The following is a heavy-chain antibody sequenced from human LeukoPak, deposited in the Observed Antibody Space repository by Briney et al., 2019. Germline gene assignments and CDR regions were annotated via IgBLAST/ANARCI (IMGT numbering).Heavy chain of an antibody. CDR2: IIPIFGTA. D-gene: IGHD6-13*01. CDR3: ARTRGSIAAAETFDY. V-gene: IGHV1-69*05. CDR1: GGTFSSYA. Sequence: SVKVSCKASGGTFSSYAISWVRQAPGQGLEWMGGIIPIFGTANYAQKFQGRVTITTDESTSTAYMELSSLRSEDTAVYYCARTRGSIAAAETFDYWGQGILVTVSS. J-gene: IGHJ4*02.